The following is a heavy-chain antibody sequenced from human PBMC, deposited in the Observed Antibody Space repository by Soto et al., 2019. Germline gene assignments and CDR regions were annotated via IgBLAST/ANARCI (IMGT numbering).Heavy chain of an antibody. Sequence: PSETLSLTCTVSGGSISSGGYYWSWIRQHPGKGLEWIGYIYYSGSTYYNPSLKSRVTISVDTSKNQFSLKLSSVTAADTAVYYCASFLVSEVVVAATPSYYFDYWGQGTLVTVSS. V-gene: IGHV4-31*03. CDR1: GGSISSGGYY. J-gene: IGHJ4*02. D-gene: IGHD2-15*01. CDR2: IYYSGST. CDR3: ASFLVSEVVVAATPSYYFDY.